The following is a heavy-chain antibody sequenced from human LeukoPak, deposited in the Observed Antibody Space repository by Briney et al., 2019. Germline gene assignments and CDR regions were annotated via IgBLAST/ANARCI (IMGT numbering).Heavy chain of an antibody. CDR1: GFTVSSNY. V-gene: IGHV3-53*01. CDR3: ARDLGGSSWYEVGNWFDP. J-gene: IGHJ5*02. CDR2: IYSGGST. D-gene: IGHD6-13*01. Sequence: AGGSLRLSCAASGFTVSSNYMSWVRQAPGKGLEWVSVIYSGGSTYYADSVKGRFTISRDNSKNSLYLQMNSLRAEDTAVYYCARDLGGSSWYEVGNWFDPWGQGTLVTVSS.